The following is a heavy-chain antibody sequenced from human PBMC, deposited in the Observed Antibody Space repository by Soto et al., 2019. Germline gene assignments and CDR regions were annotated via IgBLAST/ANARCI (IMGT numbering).Heavy chain of an antibody. CDR2: INADGTST. Sequence: GGSLRLSCAASGFTFSNSWMHWVRQVSGKGLEWVSRINADGTSTSYADSVKGRFTISRDNAKNTLYLHVNSLRAEDTAVYYCVKVLARGVGVPRFYFDSWGQGAMVTVSS. V-gene: IGHV3-74*01. CDR1: GFTFSNSW. D-gene: IGHD2-2*01. J-gene: IGHJ4*02. CDR3: VKVLARGVGVPRFYFDS.